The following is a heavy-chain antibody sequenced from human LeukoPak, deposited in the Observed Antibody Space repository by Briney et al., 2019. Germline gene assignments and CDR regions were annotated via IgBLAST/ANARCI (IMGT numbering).Heavy chain of an antibody. Sequence: SETLSLTCAVYGGSFSGYYWSWIRQPPGKGLEWIGEINHSGSTNYNPSLKSRVTISVDTSKNQFSLKLSSVTAADTAVYYCAGGSIAAAGTILWGQGTLVTVSS. CDR2: INHSGST. CDR3: AGGSIAAAGTIL. D-gene: IGHD6-13*01. J-gene: IGHJ4*02. CDR1: GGSFSGYY. V-gene: IGHV4-34*01.